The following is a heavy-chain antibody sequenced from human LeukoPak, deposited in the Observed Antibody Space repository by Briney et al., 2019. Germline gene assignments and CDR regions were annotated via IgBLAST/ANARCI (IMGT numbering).Heavy chain of an antibody. J-gene: IGHJ4*02. Sequence: PGGSLRLSCAASGFNFRSYSMNWVRQAPGKGLEWVSYISSSTINIYYADSVKGRFTISRDDAKNSLYLQMNSLRDEDTAVYYCARDGYANFDYWGQGTLVTVSS. CDR3: ARDGYANFDY. CDR1: GFNFRSYS. V-gene: IGHV3-48*02. D-gene: IGHD5-18*01. CDR2: ISSSTINI.